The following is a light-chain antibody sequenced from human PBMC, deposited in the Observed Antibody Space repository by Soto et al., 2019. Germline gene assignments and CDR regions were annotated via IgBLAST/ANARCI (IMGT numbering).Light chain of an antibody. CDR3: QQANSFT. Sequence: DIQMTQSPSTLPASVGDRVTITCRASQSISNWLAWYQQKPGKAPKLLIYAASSLQSGVPSRFSGSGSGTDFTLTISSLQPEDFATYYCQQANSFTFGQGTRLEI. CDR2: AAS. CDR1: QSISNW. J-gene: IGKJ5*01. V-gene: IGKV1-12*01.